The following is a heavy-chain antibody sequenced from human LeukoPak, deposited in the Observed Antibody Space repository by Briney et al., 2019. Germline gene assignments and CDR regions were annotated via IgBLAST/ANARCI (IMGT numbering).Heavy chain of an antibody. CDR3: ARDFLAAAGTLDY. CDR1: GWTFTGYY. V-gene: IGHV1-2*02. Sequence: SVNVSCMASGWTFTGYYMHWLGQAPGQGREWMGGINPNSGGTDYAEKFQGRVTMTRDTSIGTAHMELSRLRSDDTAVYFCARDFLAAAGTLDYRGQGTLVTVSS. D-gene: IGHD6-13*01. J-gene: IGHJ4*02. CDR2: INPNSGGT.